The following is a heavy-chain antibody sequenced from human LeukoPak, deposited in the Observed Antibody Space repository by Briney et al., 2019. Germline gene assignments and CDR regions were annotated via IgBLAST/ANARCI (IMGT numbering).Heavy chain of an antibody. CDR1: GGSFSGYY. V-gene: IGHV4-34*01. Sequence: SETLSLTCAVYGGSFSGYYWSWIRQPPGKGLEWIGEINHSGSTNYNPSLKSRVTVSVDTSKNQFSLKLSSVTAADTAVYYCASNRYDFWSGYYTPDAFDIWGQGTMVTVSS. J-gene: IGHJ3*02. CDR2: INHSGST. CDR3: ASNRYDFWSGYYTPDAFDI. D-gene: IGHD3-3*01.